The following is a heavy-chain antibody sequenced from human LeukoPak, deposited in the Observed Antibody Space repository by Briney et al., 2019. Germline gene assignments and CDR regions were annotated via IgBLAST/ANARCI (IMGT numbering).Heavy chain of an antibody. CDR1: GFTFSSYS. Sequence: GGSLRLSCAASGFTFSSYSMNWVRQAPGKGLEWVSYISSSSSTIYYADSVKGRFTISRDNAKNSLYLQMNSLRAEDTAVYYCARDGVPYGSSWYYFDYWGQGTLVTVSS. D-gene: IGHD6-13*01. J-gene: IGHJ4*02. V-gene: IGHV3-48*04. CDR2: ISSSSSTI. CDR3: ARDGVPYGSSWYYFDY.